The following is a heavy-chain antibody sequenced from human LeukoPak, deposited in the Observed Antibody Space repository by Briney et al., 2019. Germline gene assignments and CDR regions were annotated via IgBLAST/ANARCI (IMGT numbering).Heavy chain of an antibody. Sequence: GGSLRLSCAASGFTFSSYGMHWVRQAPGKGLEWVAFIRYDGSNKYYADAVKGRFTISRDNSKNTRYLQMNSLRAEDTAVYYCAKVTAGTGAQYYYYYMDVWGKGTTVTVSS. CDR3: AKVTAGTGAQYYYYYMDV. V-gene: IGHV3-30*02. CDR1: GFTFSSYG. CDR2: IRYDGSNK. D-gene: IGHD6-13*01. J-gene: IGHJ6*03.